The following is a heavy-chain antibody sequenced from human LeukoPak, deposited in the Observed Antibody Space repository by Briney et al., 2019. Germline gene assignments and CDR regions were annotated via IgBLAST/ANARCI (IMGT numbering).Heavy chain of an antibody. Sequence: PGGSLRLSCAASGFTFSNYAMSWVRQAPGKGLEWVSGISSSDGGIYYADSVKGRFTISRDNSRNTLNLQMDGLRAEDTALYYCARDWRSQGKDTSGSYFAPLDHWGQGTQVTVSS. J-gene: IGHJ4*02. CDR3: ARDWRSQGKDTSGSYFAPLDH. CDR2: ISSSDGGI. CDR1: GFTFSNYA. V-gene: IGHV3-23*01. D-gene: IGHD3-10*01.